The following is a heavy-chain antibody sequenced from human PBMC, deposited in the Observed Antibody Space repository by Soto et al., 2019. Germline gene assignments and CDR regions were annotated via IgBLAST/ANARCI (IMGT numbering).Heavy chain of an antibody. CDR2: ISYDGSNK. D-gene: IGHD3-22*01. J-gene: IGHJ4*02. CDR1: GFTFSSYG. V-gene: IGHV3-30*03. CDR3: ATSVFYDSSGYQSLAFDY. Sequence: QVQLVESGGGVVQPGRSLRLSCAASGFTFSSYGMHWVRQAPGKGLEWVAVISYDGSNKYYADSVKGRFTISRDNSKKTLYLPSNSLRDEDTAVYYCATSVFYDSSGYQSLAFDYWGQGTLVAVSS.